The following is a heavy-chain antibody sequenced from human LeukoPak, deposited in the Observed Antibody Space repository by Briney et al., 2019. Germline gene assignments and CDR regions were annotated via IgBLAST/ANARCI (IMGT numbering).Heavy chain of an antibody. V-gene: IGHV4-34*01. CDR3: ARGTITMVRGVRWFDP. CDR1: GGSFSGYY. Sequence: SETLSLTCAVYGGSFSGYYWSWIRQPPGKGPEWIGEINHSGSTNYNPSLKSRVTISVDTSKNQFSLKLSSVTAADTAVYYCARGTITMVRGVRWFDPWGQGTLVTVSS. J-gene: IGHJ5*02. CDR2: INHSGST. D-gene: IGHD3-10*01.